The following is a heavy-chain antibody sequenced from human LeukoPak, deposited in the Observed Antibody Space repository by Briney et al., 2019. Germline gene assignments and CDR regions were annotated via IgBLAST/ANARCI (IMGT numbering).Heavy chain of an antibody. CDR1: GGSFSGYY. D-gene: IGHD3-9*01. V-gene: IGHV4-34*01. CDR2: INHSGST. CDR3: ARRLLRYFDRHFDY. Sequence: TSETLSLTCAVYGGSFSGYYWSWIRQPPGKGLEWIGEINHSGSTNYNPSLKSRVTISVDTSKNQFSLKLSSVTAADTAVYYCARRLLRYFDRHFDYWGQGTLVTVSS. J-gene: IGHJ4*02.